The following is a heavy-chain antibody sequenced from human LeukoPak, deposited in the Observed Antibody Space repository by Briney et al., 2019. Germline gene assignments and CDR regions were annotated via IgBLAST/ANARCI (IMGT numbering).Heavy chain of an antibody. J-gene: IGHJ5*02. D-gene: IGHD3-3*01. CDR2: INPNTGGT. CDR1: GYTFTGYY. CDR3: ARVTVLRDFWSVSFDP. V-gene: IGHV1-2*02. Sequence: ASVKVSCKASGYTFTGYYMHWVRQAPGQGLEWMGWINPNTGGTNFAQKFQGRVTMTRDTSISTAYMELSRLRSDDTAVYYCARVTVLRDFWSVSFDPWGQGTLATVSS.